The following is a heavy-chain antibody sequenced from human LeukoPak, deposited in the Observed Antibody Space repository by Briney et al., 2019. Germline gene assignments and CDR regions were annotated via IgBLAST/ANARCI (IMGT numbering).Heavy chain of an antibody. CDR1: GFAFSSYS. J-gene: IGHJ4*02. Sequence: PGGSLRLSCAASGFAFSSYSMNWVRQAPGKGLEWVSYISSSSSTIYYADSVQGRFTISRDNAKNSLYLQMNSLRAEDTAVYYCARSGSCFDYWGKGPLVTVSS. D-gene: IGHD6-13*01. CDR2: ISSSSSTI. CDR3: ARSGSCFDY. V-gene: IGHV3-48*01.